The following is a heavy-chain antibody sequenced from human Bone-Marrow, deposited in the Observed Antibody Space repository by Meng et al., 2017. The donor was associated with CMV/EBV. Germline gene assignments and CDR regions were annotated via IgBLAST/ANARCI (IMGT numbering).Heavy chain of an antibody. CDR1: GFTFSSYE. CDR3: ARICVTGRACYHFDS. V-gene: IGHV3-7*01. Sequence: GESLKISCAASGFTFSSYEMNWVRQAPGKGLEWVANIRQDGSEKHYVDSVKGRFTISRDNTKNSLYLEMNTLRAEDTAVYHCARICVTGRACYHFDSWGQGARVTVSS. D-gene: IGHD2-2*01. CDR2: IRQDGSEK. J-gene: IGHJ4*02.